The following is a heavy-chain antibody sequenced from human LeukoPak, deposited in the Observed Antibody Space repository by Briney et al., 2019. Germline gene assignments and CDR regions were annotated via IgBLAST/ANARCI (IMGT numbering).Heavy chain of an antibody. Sequence: ASMKGSCKASWYTLTGHYIYWVRQAPGQGGVWVGWINPNSGDTNYAQKFQGRVTMTRDTSISTAHMELSRLRSDDTAVYYCARANPLYCSSTTCLFDYWGQGTLVTVSS. CDR2: INPNSGDT. V-gene: IGHV1-2*02. D-gene: IGHD2-2*01. CDR3: ARANPLYCSSTTCLFDY. CDR1: WYTLTGHY. J-gene: IGHJ4*02.